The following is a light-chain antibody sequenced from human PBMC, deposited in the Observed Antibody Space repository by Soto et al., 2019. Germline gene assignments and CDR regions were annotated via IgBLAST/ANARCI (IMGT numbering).Light chain of an antibody. J-gene: IGKJ2*01. CDR3: QQAHSFPYT. CDR1: QGISSW. Sequence: DIQMTQSPSSVSASVGDRVTITCRASQGISSWLAWYQQKPEKAPKLLIFAASTLQSGVPSRFSGSGSGTEFTLSINYLQPEDFATYYCQQAHSFPYTFGQGTKLEIK. CDR2: AAS. V-gene: IGKV1D-12*01.